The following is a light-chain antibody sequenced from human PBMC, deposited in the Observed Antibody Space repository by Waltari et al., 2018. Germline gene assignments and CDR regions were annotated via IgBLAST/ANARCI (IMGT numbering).Light chain of an antibody. CDR3: SSFTTSSTLL. V-gene: IGLV2-14*03. J-gene: IGLJ2*01. Sequence: QSALTQPASVSASPGESITISCTATSSAVGDFNSFPWYQQHPGKAPKFMIYDVSNRPSGVSHRFSGSKSGNTASLTISGLQAEDEAVYYCSSFTTSSTLLFGGGTKLTVL. CDR1: SSAVGDFNS. CDR2: DVS.